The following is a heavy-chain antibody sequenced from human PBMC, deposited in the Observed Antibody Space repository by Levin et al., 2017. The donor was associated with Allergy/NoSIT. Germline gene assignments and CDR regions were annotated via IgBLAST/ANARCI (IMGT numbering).Heavy chain of an antibody. Sequence: GESLKISCKTSGYPFTNHDINWVRQAPGQGLEWMGWISVYNGFPHYAQKFQGRVTMTTDTSTSTAYMELRSLRSDDTAVYYCARQARATMRSWFDPWGQGTLVAVSS. J-gene: IGHJ5*02. CDR3: ARQARATMRSWFDP. CDR2: ISVYNGFP. D-gene: IGHD2-2*01. CDR1: GYPFTNHD. V-gene: IGHV1-18*01.